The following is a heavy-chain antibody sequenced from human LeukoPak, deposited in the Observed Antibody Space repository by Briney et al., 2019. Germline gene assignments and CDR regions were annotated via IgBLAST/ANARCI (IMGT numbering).Heavy chain of an antibody. V-gene: IGHV1-46*01. CDR3: ARDLSGWYLFDY. D-gene: IGHD6-19*01. CDR2: INPSGGST. Sequence: ASVKVSCKASGYTFTSYYMHWVRQAPGQGREWMGIINPSGGSTSYAQKFQGRVTMTRDMSTSTVYMELSSLRSEDTAVYYCARDLSGWYLFDYWGQGTLVTVSS. J-gene: IGHJ4*02. CDR1: GYTFTSYY.